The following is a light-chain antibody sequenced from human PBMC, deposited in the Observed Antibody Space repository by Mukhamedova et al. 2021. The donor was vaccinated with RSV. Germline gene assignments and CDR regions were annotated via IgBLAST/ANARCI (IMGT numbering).Light chain of an antibody. V-gene: IGKV1D-12*01. CDR3: QQANRFPLT. J-gene: IGKJ4*01. CDR2: ASY. Sequence: WYQRRVHGKAPKLLIYASYNLQNGVPSRFSASRSGTDFTLTISSLQPEDFATYYCQQANRFPLTFGGGTKVEIK.